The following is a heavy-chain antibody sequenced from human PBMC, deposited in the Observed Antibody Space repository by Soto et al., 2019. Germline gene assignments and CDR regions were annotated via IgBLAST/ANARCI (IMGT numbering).Heavy chain of an antibody. CDR3: AKKSPVSGNYLFDY. V-gene: IGHV3-48*02. D-gene: IGHD3-10*01. CDR2: ISTSSSTM. CDR1: GFAFTNYN. Sequence: GGSLRLSCAASGFAFTNYNMNWVRQAPGKGLEWVSYISTSSSTMYYSDSVRGRFTISRDNAQNSLYLQMNSLRDEDTAVYYCAKKSPVSGNYLFDYGGQGPLVTFPS. J-gene: IGHJ4*02.